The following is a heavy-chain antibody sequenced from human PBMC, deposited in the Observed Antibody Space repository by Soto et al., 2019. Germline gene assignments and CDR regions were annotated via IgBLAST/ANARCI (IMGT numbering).Heavy chain of an antibody. Sequence: KPSETLSLTCTVSGGSISSGGYYWSWIRQHPGKGLEWIGYIYYSGSTYYNPSLKSRVTISVDTSKNQFSLKLSSVTAADTAVYYCARGEVTTTGYYYYYYGMDVWGQGTTVTVSS. CDR3: ARGEVTTTGYYYYYYGMDV. V-gene: IGHV4-31*03. D-gene: IGHD4-17*01. J-gene: IGHJ6*02. CDR1: GGSISSGGYY. CDR2: IYYSGST.